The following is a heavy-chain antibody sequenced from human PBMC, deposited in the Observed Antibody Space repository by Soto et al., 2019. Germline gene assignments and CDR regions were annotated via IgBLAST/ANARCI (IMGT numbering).Heavy chain of an antibody. V-gene: IGHV4-59*01. CDR2: IHYSGTT. CDR3: AAGEASSRNLAPYYLDF. D-gene: IGHD6-13*01. J-gene: IGHJ4*02. CDR1: GGSMRNYF. Sequence: SETLSLTCTVSGGSMRNYFWTWIRQPPGKGLEWIGYIHYSGTTSFFPSYNPSLRSRVTISEDTSKNQFSLKLLSVTTADTAVSFCAAGEASSRNLAPYYLDFWGKGTLVTVSS.